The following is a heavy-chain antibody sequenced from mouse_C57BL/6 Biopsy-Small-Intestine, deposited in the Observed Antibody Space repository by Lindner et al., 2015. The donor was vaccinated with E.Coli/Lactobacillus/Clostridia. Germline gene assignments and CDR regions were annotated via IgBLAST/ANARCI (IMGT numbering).Heavy chain of an antibody. CDR1: GYAFSSSW. J-gene: IGHJ4*01. D-gene: IGHD3-1*01. CDR3: TRRFGVPYVMDY. CDR2: ILPGSGST. Sequence: VQLQESGPELVRPGASVKISCKASGYAFSSSWMNWVKQSPGHGLEWIGEILPGSGSTNYNEKFKGKATFTADTSSNTAYMQLSSLTTEDSAIYYCTRRFGVPYVMDYWGQGTSVTVSS. V-gene: IGHV1-9*01.